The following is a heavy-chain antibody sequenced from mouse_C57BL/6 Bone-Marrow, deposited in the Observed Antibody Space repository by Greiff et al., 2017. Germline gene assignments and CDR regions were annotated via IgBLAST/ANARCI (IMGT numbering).Heavy chain of an antibody. D-gene: IGHD1-1*02. CDR3: ARYGGYFDY. CDR2: IYPGSGNT. CDR1: GYTFTDYY. V-gene: IGHV1-76*01. Sequence: QVQLQQSGAELVRPGASVKLSCKASGYTFTDYYINWVKQRPGQGLEWIARIYPGSGNTYYNEKFKGKATLTAEKSSSTAYMQLSSLASEDSAVYFCARYGGYFDYWGQGTTLTVSS. J-gene: IGHJ2*01.